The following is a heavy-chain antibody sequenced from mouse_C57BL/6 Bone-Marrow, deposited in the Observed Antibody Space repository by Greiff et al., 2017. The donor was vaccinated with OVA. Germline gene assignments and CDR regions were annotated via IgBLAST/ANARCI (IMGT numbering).Heavy chain of an antibody. CDR3: ARTGYILYAMDY. CDR2: IYPGSGNT. D-gene: IGHD2-2*01. Sequence: VQRVESGAELVRPGASVKLSCKASGYTFTDYYINWVKQRPGQGLEWIARIYPGSGNTYYNEKFKGKATLTAEKSSSTAYMQLSSLTSEDSAVYFCARTGYILYAMDYWGQGTSVTVSS. V-gene: IGHV1-76*01. CDR1: GYTFTDYY. J-gene: IGHJ4*01.